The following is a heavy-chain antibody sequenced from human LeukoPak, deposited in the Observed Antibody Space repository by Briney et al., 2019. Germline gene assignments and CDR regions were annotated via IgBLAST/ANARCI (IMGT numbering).Heavy chain of an antibody. CDR3: AKDQSKVRSPGKNWFDP. CDR1: GFTFSSYA. D-gene: IGHD3-10*01. CDR2: ISGSGGST. J-gene: IGHJ5*02. Sequence: GGSLRLSCAASGFTFSSYAMSWVRQAPGKGLEWVSAISGSGGSTYYADSVKGRFTISRDNSKNTLYLQMNSLRAEETAVYYCAKDQSKVRSPGKNWFDPWGQGTLVTVSS. V-gene: IGHV3-23*01.